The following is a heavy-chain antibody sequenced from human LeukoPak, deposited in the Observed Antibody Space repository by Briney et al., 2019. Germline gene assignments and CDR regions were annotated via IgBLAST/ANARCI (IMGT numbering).Heavy chain of an antibody. CDR1: GYTFTSYY. Sequence: ASVKVSCKASGYTFTSYYMHWVRQAPGQGLEWMGIINPSGGSTSYAQKFQGRVTMTRDTSTSTVYMELSSLRSEDTAVYYCARSSEPQLVGADDAFDIWGQGTMVTVSS. CDR3: ARSSEPQLVGADDAFDI. J-gene: IGHJ3*02. CDR2: INPSGGST. D-gene: IGHD1-26*01. V-gene: IGHV1-46*01.